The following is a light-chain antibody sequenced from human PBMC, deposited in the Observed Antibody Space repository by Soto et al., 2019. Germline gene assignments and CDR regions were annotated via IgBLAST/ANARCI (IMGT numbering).Light chain of an antibody. CDR1: QSLLHSNGYNN. Sequence: DIVLTQSTLSLPVTPGEPASISCRSSQSLLHSNGYNNLAWFLQKAGQSPQLLIYLASSRASGVPDRFSGSGSGTDFTLKISRVEAEDVGVYYCMQVLQTPFTFGGGTKVDIK. CDR2: LAS. V-gene: IGKV2-28*01. CDR3: MQVLQTPFT. J-gene: IGKJ4*01.